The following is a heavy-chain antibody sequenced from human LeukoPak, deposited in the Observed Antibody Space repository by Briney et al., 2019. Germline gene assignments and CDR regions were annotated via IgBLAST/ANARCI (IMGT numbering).Heavy chain of an antibody. CDR2: IKSKTEGGTT. CDR1: GFIFTDAW. V-gene: IGHV3-15*01. J-gene: IGHJ6*02. CDR3: TTVVRTTGTTNYYYYYGMDV. Sequence: GGSLRLSCAASGFIFTDAWMSWVRQAPGKGLEWVGRIKSKTEGGTTDYAAPVKGRFTISRDDSKNTLYLQMNSLKTEDTAVYYCTTVVRTTGTTNYYYYYGMDVWGQGTTVTVSS. D-gene: IGHD1-1*01.